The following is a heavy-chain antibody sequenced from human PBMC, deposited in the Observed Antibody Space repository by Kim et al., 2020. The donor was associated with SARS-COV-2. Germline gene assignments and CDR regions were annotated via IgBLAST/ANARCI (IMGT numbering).Heavy chain of an antibody. CDR1: GYTFTSYA. CDR3: AILWFGEMGAFDI. D-gene: IGHD3-10*01. CDR2: INAGNGNT. V-gene: IGHV1-3*01. J-gene: IGHJ3*02. Sequence: ASVKVSCKASGYTFTSYAMHWVRQAPGQRLEWMGWINAGNGNTKYSQKFQGRVTITRDTSASTAYMELSSLRSEDTAVYYCAILWFGEMGAFDIWGQGTMVTVSS.